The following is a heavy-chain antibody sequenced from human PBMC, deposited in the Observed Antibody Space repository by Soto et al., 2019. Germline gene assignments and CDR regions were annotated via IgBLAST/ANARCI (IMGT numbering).Heavy chain of an antibody. V-gene: IGHV1-3*01. CDR3: AIGYYYGSGSYYIFDY. Sequence: ASVKVSCKASGYTFTSYAMHWVRQAPGQRLEWMGWINAGNGNTKYSQKFQGRVTITRDTSASTAYMELSSLRSEDTAVYYCAIGYYYGSGSYYIFDYWGQGTLVTVSS. CDR1: GYTFTSYA. CDR2: INAGNGNT. J-gene: IGHJ4*02. D-gene: IGHD3-10*01.